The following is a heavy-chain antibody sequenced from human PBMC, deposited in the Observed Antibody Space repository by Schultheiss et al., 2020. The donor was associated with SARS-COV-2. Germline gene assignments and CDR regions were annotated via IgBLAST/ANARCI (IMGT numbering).Heavy chain of an antibody. Sequence: SETLSLTCTVSGGSISSYYWSWIRQPAGKGLEWIGRIYTSGSTYYNPSLKSRVTISVDTSKNQFSLKLSSVTAADTAVYYCARITMIVVVTTHHDAFDIWGQGTMVTVSS. J-gene: IGHJ3*02. CDR3: ARITMIVVVTTHHDAFDI. D-gene: IGHD3-22*01. CDR2: IYTSGST. V-gene: IGHV4-4*07. CDR1: GGSISSYY.